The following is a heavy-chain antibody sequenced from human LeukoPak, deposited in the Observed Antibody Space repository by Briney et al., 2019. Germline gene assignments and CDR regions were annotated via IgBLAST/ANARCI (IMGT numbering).Heavy chain of an antibody. J-gene: IGHJ4*02. V-gene: IGHV3-30*04. CDR1: GFIFEDFA. CDR3: ARDPPFSSGWSQNHFDH. Sequence: PGRSLRLSCTPSGFIFEDFAMHWVRQDPGKRLEWVALISYDGGNENYADSVKGRFTISRDNSKNILYLHMNSLRPEDTAVYYCARDPPFSSGWSQNHFDHWGQGTLVTVS. D-gene: IGHD6-19*01. CDR2: ISYDGGNE.